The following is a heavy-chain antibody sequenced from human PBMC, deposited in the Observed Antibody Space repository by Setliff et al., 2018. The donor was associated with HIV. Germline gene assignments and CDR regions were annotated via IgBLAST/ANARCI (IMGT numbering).Heavy chain of an antibody. V-gene: IGHV1-18*01. D-gene: IGHD5-12*01. J-gene: IGHJ4*02. CDR2: ISAHNGRI. CDR3: ARDVGRDGYCFDH. CDR1: GYTFSDYG. Sequence: ASVKVSCKASGYTFSDYGISWVRQAPGQRLEWMGWISAHNGRINYAQKFQGRVTMTTDRSTSTAYMELRSLRSDDTAVYYCARDVGRDGYCFDHWGQGTLVTVSS.